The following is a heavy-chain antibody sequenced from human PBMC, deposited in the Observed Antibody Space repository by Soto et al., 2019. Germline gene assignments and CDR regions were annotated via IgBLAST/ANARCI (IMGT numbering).Heavy chain of an antibody. CDR2: INPNSGGT. V-gene: IGHV1-2*04. D-gene: IGHD5-12*01. CDR3: ARVGSGYDFHYYGMDV. CDR1: GYTFNGYY. J-gene: IGHJ6*02. Sequence: ASVKVSCKASGYTFNGYYMHWVRQAPGQGLEWMGWINPNSGGTNYAQKFQGWVTMTRDTSISTAYMELSRLRSDDTAVYYCARVGSGYDFHYYGMDVWGQGTTVTVSS.